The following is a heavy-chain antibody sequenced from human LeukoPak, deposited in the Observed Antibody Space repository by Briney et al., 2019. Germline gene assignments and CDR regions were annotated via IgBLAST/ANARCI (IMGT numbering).Heavy chain of an antibody. D-gene: IGHD1-7*01. CDR2: IYYSGST. CDR1: DGSISSYY. V-gene: IGHV4-59*01. Sequence: SGTLSLTCTVSDGSISSYYWSWIRQPPGKGLEWIGYIYYSGSTNYNPSLKSRVTISVDTSKNQFSLKLSSVTAADTAVYYCAREGRGITGTTRLFDYWGQGTLVTASS. CDR3: AREGRGITGTTRLFDY. J-gene: IGHJ4*02.